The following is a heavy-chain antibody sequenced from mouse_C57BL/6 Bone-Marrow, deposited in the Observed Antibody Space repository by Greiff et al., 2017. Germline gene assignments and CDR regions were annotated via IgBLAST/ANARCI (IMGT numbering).Heavy chain of an antibody. V-gene: IGHV7-1*01. J-gene: IGHJ3*01. CDR3: ARDDYYGYDAGFAY. Sequence: EVKLKESGGGLVKSGRSLRLSCATSGFTFSDFYMEWVRQAPGKSLEWIAASRNKAKDYTTEYNASVQGRFIVSRDTSHSILYVQMNALTAEDSAIYYCARDDYYGYDAGFAYWGQGTLVTVSA. CDR2: SRNKAKDYTT. D-gene: IGHD2-2*01. CDR1: GFTFSDFY.